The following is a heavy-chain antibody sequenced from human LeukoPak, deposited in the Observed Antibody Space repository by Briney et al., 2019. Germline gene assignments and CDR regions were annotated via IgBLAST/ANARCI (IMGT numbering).Heavy chain of an antibody. CDR3: AREDYDDSGAWYFDL. D-gene: IGHD3-3*01. V-gene: IGHV4-34*01. CDR2: IYHSGST. J-gene: IGHJ2*01. CDR1: GGSFSGYY. Sequence: SETLSLTCAVYGGSFSGYYWSWIRQPPGKGLEWIGEIYHSGSTNYNPSLKSRVTISVDKSKNQFSLKLSSVTAADTAVYYCAREDYDDSGAWYFDLWGRGTLVTVPS.